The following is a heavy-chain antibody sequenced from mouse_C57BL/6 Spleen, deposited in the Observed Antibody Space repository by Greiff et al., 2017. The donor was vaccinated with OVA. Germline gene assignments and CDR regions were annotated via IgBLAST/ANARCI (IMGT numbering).Heavy chain of an antibody. CDR3: ARSEGTAYYFGY. J-gene: IGHJ2*01. CDR2: IYPGDGET. CDR1: GYAFSSYW. Sequence: VQLQQSGAELVKPGASVKISCKASGYAFSSYWMNWVKQRPGKGLEWIGQIYPGDGETNYNGKFKGKATLTADKSSSTAYMQLSSLTSEDSAVYFCARSEGTAYYFGYWGQGPTLTVSS. V-gene: IGHV1-80*01. D-gene: IGHD3-1*01.